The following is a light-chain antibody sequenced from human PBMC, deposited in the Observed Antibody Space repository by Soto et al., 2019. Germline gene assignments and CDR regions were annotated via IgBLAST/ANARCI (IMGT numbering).Light chain of an antibody. Sequence: QSALTQPPSASGTPGQTVTISCSGSTSNIGSNYVYWYQQLPGMAPKLLIYSNSQRPVGVPVRFSGSKSGTSASLAISGLQSEYESDYYCATWDDRIYVFGAGTKLTVL. CDR3: ATWDDRIYV. J-gene: IGLJ1*01. CDR2: SNS. V-gene: IGLV1-47*01. CDR1: TSNIGSNY.